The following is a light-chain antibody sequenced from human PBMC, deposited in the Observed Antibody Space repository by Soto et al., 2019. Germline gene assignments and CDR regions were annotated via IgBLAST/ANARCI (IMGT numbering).Light chain of an antibody. V-gene: IGLV2-14*03. CDR2: DVS. CDR3: SSYTGSSTSVI. Sequence: QSVLTQPASVSGSPGQSITISCTGTSSDVGTYNYVSWYQQHPGKAPKVMIYDVSNRPSGVSNRFSGSKSGNTASLTISGLQAEDEADYYCSSYTGSSTSVIFGGGTKPTVL. CDR1: SSDVGTYNY. J-gene: IGLJ2*01.